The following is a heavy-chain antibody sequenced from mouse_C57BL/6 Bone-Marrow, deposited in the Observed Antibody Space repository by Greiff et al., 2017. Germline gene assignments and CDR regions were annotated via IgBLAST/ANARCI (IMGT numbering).Heavy chain of an antibody. CDR2: IDPSDSYT. V-gene: IGHV1-50*01. J-gene: IGHJ2*01. D-gene: IGHD1-2*01. CDR1: GYTFTSYW. CDR3: ARVDSITTVRYFDY. Sequence: QVQLQQPGAELVKPGASVKLSCKASGYTFTSYWMQWVKQRPGQGLEWIGEIDPSDSYTNYNQKFKGKATLTVDKSSSTSYMQLSSLTSEDSAFYYCARVDSITTVRYFDYWGQGTTLTVSS.